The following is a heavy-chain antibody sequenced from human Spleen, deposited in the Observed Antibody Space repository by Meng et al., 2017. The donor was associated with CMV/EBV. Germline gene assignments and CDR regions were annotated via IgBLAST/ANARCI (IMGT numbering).Heavy chain of an antibody. V-gene: IGHV4-39*01. Sequence: SETLSLTCIVSSGSIRSSSYYWGWIRQPPGKGLEYIGSMYYSGSTNYNPSLKSRLTISVDTCKNQFSLKLSPVTAADTAVYYCARHIVVVVAATPGWFDPWGQGTLVTVSS. CDR2: MYYSGST. D-gene: IGHD2-15*01. J-gene: IGHJ5*02. CDR3: ARHIVVVVAATPGWFDP. CDR1: SGSIRSSSYY.